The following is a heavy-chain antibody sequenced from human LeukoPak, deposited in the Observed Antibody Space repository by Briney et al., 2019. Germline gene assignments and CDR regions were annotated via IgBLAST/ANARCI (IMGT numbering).Heavy chain of an antibody. D-gene: IGHD6-6*01. CDR2: ISDTADST. V-gene: IGHV3-23*01. Sequence: GGSLRLSCAASGFTFSSYGMNWVRQAPGKGLEWVSGISDTADSTYYADSVKGRFTISRDNSKNTLYLQMNSLSAEDTAVYYCAKSSGSSPKWFDPWGQGTLVTVSS. CDR1: GFTFSSYG. CDR3: AKSSGSSPKWFDP. J-gene: IGHJ5*02.